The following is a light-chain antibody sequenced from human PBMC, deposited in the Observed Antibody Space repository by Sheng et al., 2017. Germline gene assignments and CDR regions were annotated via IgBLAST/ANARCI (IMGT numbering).Light chain of an antibody. CDR2: GAS. J-gene: IGKJ4*01. V-gene: IGKV3-11*01. CDR1: QTISTY. CDR3: QHRSSWPLT. Sequence: EIVLTQSPATLSLSPGERATLSCRASQTISTYLAWYQQKPGQAPRLLIYGASTRATGIPARFSGSGSGTEFTLTISSLQSEDFAVYYCQHRSSWPLTFGGGTKVEIK.